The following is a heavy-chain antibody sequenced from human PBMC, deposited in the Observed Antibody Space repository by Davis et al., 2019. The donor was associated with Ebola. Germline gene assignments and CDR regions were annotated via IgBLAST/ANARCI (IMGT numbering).Heavy chain of an antibody. CDR2: ISGSGGST. Sequence: GESLKISCAASGFTFSSYAMSWVRQAPGKGLEWVSTISGSGGSTYYADSVKGRFTISRDNSRNTLYLQMNSLRAEDTAVYYCATTLDQPLLDYWGQGTLVTVSS. D-gene: IGHD1-26*01. J-gene: IGHJ4*02. CDR3: ATTLDQPLLDY. V-gene: IGHV3-23*01. CDR1: GFTFSSYA.